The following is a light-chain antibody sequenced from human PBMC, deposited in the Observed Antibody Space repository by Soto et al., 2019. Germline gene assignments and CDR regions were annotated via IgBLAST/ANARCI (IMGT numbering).Light chain of an antibody. Sequence: HSLLTQPPSMSVAPGQRVTISCTGSSSNIGAGYDVHWYQQLPGTAPKLLIYGNTDRPSGVPDRFSGSRSGTSASLAITGLKAEDEADSYCQSYDSSLSGSVFGPGTKVTVL. V-gene: IGLV1-40*01. J-gene: IGLJ1*01. CDR2: GNT. CDR1: SSNIGAGYD. CDR3: QSYDSSLSGSV.